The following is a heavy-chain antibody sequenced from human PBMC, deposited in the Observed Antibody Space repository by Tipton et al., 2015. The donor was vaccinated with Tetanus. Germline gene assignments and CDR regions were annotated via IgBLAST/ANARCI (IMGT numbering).Heavy chain of an antibody. V-gene: IGHV4-59*01. Sequence: LRLSCTVSGDSISFYYWSWIRQPPGKGLEWIGYIYYSGNTKYNPSLKSRVTMSVDTSKNQFSLNLTSVTPADTDVYYCARDLRRYQQNNWFGPWGQGTLVTISS. CDR2: IYYSGNT. D-gene: IGHD2-2*01. J-gene: IGHJ5*02. CDR1: GDSISFYY. CDR3: ARDLRRYQQNNWFGP.